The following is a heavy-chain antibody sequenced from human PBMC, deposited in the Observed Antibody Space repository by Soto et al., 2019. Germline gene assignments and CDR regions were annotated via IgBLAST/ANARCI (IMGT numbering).Heavy chain of an antibody. CDR1: GYTFTSYG. CDR3: AREETYCGGHCYFTGDGMDV. CDR2: ISAYNGNT. Sequence: ASVKVSCKASGYTFTSYGISWVRQAPGQGLEWMGWISAYNGNTNYAQKLQGRVTMTTDTSTSTAYMELRSLRSDDTAVYYCAREETYCGGHCYFTGDGMDVWGQGTTVTVS. D-gene: IGHD2-21*02. J-gene: IGHJ6*02. V-gene: IGHV1-18*04.